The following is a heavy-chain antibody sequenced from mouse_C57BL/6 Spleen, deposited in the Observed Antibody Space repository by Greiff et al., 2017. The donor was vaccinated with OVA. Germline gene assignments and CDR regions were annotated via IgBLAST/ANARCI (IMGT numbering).Heavy chain of an antibody. D-gene: IGHD2-1*01. Sequence: EVQLQQSGPELVKPGASVKISCKASGYTFTDYYMNWVKQSHGKSLEWIGDINPNNGGTSYNQKFKGKATLTVDKSSSTAYMELRSLTSEDSAVYYCARHFYYFYAMDYWGQGTSVTVSS. V-gene: IGHV1-26*01. CDR1: GYTFTDYY. J-gene: IGHJ4*01. CDR3: ARHFYYFYAMDY. CDR2: INPNNGGT.